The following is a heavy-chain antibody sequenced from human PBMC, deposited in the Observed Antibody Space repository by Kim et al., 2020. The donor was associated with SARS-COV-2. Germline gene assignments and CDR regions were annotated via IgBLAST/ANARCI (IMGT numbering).Heavy chain of an antibody. CDR2: IYYSGST. CDR1: GGSISSSSYY. V-gene: IGHV4-39*07. Sequence: SETLSLTCTVSGGSISSSSYYWGWIRQPPGKGLEWIGSIYYSGSTYYNPSLKSRVTISVDTSKNQFSLKLSSVTAADTAVYYCARDRGGGYDPLYNWFDP. CDR3: ARDRGGGYDPLYNWFDP. D-gene: IGHD5-12*01. J-gene: IGHJ5*02.